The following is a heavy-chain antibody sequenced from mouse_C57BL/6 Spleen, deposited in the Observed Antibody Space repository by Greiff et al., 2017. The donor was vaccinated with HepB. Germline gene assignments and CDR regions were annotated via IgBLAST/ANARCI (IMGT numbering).Heavy chain of an antibody. J-gene: IGHJ3*01. V-gene: IGHV2-5*01. D-gene: IGHD1-1*01. CDR2: IWRGGST. Sequence: VKLVESGPGLVQPSQSLSITCTVSGFSLTSYGVHWVRQSPGKGLEWLGVIWRGGSTDYNAAFMSRLSITKDNSKSQVFFKMNSLQADDTAIYYCAKPHYGSRGFAYWGQGTLVTVSA. CDR3: AKPHYGSRGFAY. CDR1: GFSLTSYG.